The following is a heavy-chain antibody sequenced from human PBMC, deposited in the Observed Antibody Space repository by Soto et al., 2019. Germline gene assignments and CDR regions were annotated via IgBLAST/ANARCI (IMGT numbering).Heavy chain of an antibody. Sequence: GGSLRLSCAASGFTFSSYAMHWVRQAPGKGLEWVAVISYDGSNKYYADSVKGRFTISRDNSKNTLYLQMNSLRAEDTAVYYCARDGAPNWPDAFDIWGQGTMVTVSS. CDR1: GFTFSSYA. D-gene: IGHD7-27*01. V-gene: IGHV3-30*04. CDR3: ARDGAPNWPDAFDI. CDR2: ISYDGSNK. J-gene: IGHJ3*02.